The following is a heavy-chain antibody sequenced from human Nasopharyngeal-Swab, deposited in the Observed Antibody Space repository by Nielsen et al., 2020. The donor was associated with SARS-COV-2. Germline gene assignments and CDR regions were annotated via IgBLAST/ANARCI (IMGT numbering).Heavy chain of an antibody. J-gene: IGHJ6*02. Sequence: WIRQPPGKGPEWIGYIYYSGSTNYNPSLKSRVTISVDTSKNQFSLKLSSATAADTAVYYCARDWAWDSSGWDYYYGMDVWGQGTTVTVSS. D-gene: IGHD6-19*01. CDR2: IYYSGST. CDR3: ARDWAWDSSGWDYYYGMDV. V-gene: IGHV4-59*01.